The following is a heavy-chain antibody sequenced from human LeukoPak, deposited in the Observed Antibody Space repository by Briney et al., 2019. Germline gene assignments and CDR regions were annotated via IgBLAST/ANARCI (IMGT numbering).Heavy chain of an antibody. D-gene: IGHD6-13*01. V-gene: IGHV3-11*01. J-gene: IGHJ4*02. CDR2: INTGDGTI. Sequence: GGSLRLSCAASGFTFSNYYMSWFRQAPGKGLEWISYINTGDGTIYYADSVKGRFTISRDNTRNSLYLQMNSLRAEDTAVYFCARGGETAAGISSFFDYWGQGTLVTVSS. CDR1: GFTFSNYY. CDR3: ARGGETAAGISSFFDY.